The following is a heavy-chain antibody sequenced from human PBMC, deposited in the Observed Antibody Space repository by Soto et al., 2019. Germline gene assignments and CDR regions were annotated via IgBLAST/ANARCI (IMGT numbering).Heavy chain of an antibody. V-gene: IGHV1-18*01. J-gene: IGHJ3*02. CDR3: ARAYMPGAFDI. D-gene: IGHD2-2*01. Sequence: QVQLVQSGAEVKNSGASVKVSCKASGYTFTSYGFSWVRQAPGQGLEWMGWISASNGNTNYAQKLQGRVTMTTDTSTGTAYMELRSLRSDDTATYYCARAYMPGAFDIWGQGTMVTVSS. CDR2: ISASNGNT. CDR1: GYTFTSYG.